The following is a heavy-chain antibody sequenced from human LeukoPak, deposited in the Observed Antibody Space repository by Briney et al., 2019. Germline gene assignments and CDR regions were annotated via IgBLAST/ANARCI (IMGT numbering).Heavy chain of an antibody. V-gene: IGHV4-39*07. J-gene: IGHJ5*02. CDR3: ARDGSWIQLWFRWFDP. CDR1: GGSISSSSYY. Sequence: PSETLSLTCTVSGGSISSSSYYWGWIRQPPGKGLEWIGSIYYSGSTYYNPSLKSRVTISVDTSKNQFSLKLSSVTAADTAVYYCARDGSWIQLWFRWFDPWGQGTLVTVSS. D-gene: IGHD5-18*01. CDR2: IYYSGST.